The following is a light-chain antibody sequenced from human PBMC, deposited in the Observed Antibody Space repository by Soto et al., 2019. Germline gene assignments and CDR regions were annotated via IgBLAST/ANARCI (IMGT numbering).Light chain of an antibody. CDR3: SSYTSSSTLV. Sequence: QSVLTQPASVSGSPGHSITISCTGTSSDVGAYNYVSWYQQHPGKAPKLMIYDVSNRPSGVSNRFSGSKSGNTASLTISGLQAEDEADYCCSSYTSSSTLVFGGGTKVTVL. V-gene: IGLV2-14*01. J-gene: IGLJ2*01. CDR2: DVS. CDR1: SSDVGAYNY.